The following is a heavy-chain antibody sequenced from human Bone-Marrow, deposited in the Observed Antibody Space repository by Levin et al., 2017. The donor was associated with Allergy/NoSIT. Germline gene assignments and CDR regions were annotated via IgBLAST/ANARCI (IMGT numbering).Heavy chain of an antibody. Sequence: GSLRLSCTVSGVSVSSGNYWWTWIRQPPGKGLEWIGYVYNIGSTDYNPSLKTRVTISVDTSKNQVSLNVESVTAADTAVYYCARVRGHYDYYIDYWGQGTLVTVSS. D-gene: IGHD4-17*01. CDR1: GVSVSSGNYW. J-gene: IGHJ4*02. V-gene: IGHV4-61*01. CDR2: VYNIGST. CDR3: ARVRGHYDYYIDY.